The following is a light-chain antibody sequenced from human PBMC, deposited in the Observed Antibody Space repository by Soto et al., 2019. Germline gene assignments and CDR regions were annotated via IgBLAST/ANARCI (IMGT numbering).Light chain of an antibody. CDR3: QHYGTSPPDT. Sequence: EVVLTQSPGTLSLSPGERATLYCRASQSVGSGYLAWFQQKAGQTPRLLFYGTSHRPPDIPDRFSASGSGTDFSLTISNVEPDDFAVYYCQHYGTSPPDTFGQGTRLEIK. CDR1: QSVGSGY. J-gene: IGKJ2*01. V-gene: IGKV3-20*01. CDR2: GTS.